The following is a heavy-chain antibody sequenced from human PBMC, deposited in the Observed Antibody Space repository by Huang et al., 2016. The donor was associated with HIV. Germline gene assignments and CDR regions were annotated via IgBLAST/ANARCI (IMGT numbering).Heavy chain of an antibody. CDR1: GGSFTGNY. CDR2: VNDGGAT. J-gene: IGHJ6*02. CDR3: ARQWTILEWLLGLDV. Sequence: QMQLQQRGAGLLKPSETLSLTCGVSGGSFTGNYLTWIRQAPGKGLGWIGEVNDGGATNYNPSLNGRVTRSLDKSNRELSLNLRSVTAADTAFYYCARQWTILEWLLGLDVWGQGTTVSVSS. V-gene: IGHV4-34*02. D-gene: IGHD3-3*01.